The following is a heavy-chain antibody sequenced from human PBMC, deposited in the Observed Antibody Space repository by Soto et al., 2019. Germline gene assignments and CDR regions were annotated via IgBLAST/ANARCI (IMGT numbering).Heavy chain of an antibody. Sequence: SAKVSCKDSRVTFSSYAISLVRHAPGQGLEWMGGIIPIFGTANYAQKFQGRVTITADESTSTAYMELSSLRSEDTAVYYCARDRGYSGYPKDYYGMDVWGQGTTVTVSS. CDR1: RVTFSSYA. V-gene: IGHV1-69*13. CDR2: IIPIFGTA. D-gene: IGHD5-12*01. CDR3: ARDRGYSGYPKDYYGMDV. J-gene: IGHJ6*02.